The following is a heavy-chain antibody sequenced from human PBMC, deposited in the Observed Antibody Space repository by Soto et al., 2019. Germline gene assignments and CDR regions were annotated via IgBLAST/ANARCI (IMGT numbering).Heavy chain of an antibody. CDR2: IKSKTDGGTT. CDR3: TTGDPRQRGAFDI. CDR1: GFTFSNAW. J-gene: IGHJ3*02. V-gene: IGHV3-15*07. Sequence: EVQLVESGGGLVKPGGSLRLSCAASGFTFSNAWMNWVRQAPGKGLEWVGRIKSKTDGGTTDYAAPVKGRFTISRDDSKNTLYLQMNSLKTEDTAVYYCTTGDPRQRGAFDIWGQGTMVTVSS. D-gene: IGHD6-6*01.